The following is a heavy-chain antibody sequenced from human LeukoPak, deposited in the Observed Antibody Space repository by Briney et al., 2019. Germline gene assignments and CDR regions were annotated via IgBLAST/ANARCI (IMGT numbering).Heavy chain of an antibody. CDR3: ARAAVARRHLGY. D-gene: IGHD6-19*01. CDR2: MNPSSGNT. CDR1: GYTFTSYD. Sequence: GASVKVSCKASGYTFTSYDINWVRQATGQGLGWLGWMNPSSGNTGYAQKFQGRVTMIRNTYINTAHMDLSSLRSEDTAVYYCARAAVARRHLGYWGQGTLVTVCS. J-gene: IGHJ4*02. V-gene: IGHV1-8*01.